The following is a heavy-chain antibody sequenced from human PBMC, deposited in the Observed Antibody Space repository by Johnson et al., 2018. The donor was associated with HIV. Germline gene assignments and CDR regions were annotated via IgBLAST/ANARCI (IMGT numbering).Heavy chain of an antibody. CDR2: ISYDGSNK. V-gene: IGHV3-30*14. J-gene: IGHJ3*02. D-gene: IGHD1-14*01. CDR3: ARDGMAATKANI. CDR1: EFTFSTFSSYA. Sequence: QVQLVESGGGVVQPGRSLRLSCAASEFTFSTFSSYAMHWVRQAPGKGLEWVAVISYDGSNKYYADSVKGRFTISRDNSKNTLYLQMNSLRAEDTAVYYCARDGMAATKANIWGQGTMVTVSS.